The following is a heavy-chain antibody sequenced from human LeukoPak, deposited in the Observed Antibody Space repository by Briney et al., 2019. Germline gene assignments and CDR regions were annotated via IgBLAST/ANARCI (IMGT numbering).Heavy chain of an antibody. Sequence: GGSLRLSCAASGFTFSSYGIHWGRQAPGKGPGGGTFIQFDGSDIFYADSVRGRFTISSDNSKNTLYLQMNSLRAEDTAVYYCARAYYYDTSATPDYWGQGTLVTVSS. CDR1: GFTFSSYG. CDR2: IQFDGSDI. J-gene: IGHJ4*02. D-gene: IGHD3-22*01. CDR3: ARAYYYDTSATPDY. V-gene: IGHV3-30*02.